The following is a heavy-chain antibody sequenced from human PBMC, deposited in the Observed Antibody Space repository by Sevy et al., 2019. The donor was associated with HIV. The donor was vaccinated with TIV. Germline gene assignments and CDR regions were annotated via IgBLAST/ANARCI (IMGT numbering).Heavy chain of an antibody. V-gene: IGHV3-30*02. D-gene: IGHD3-16*01. CDR2: IRYDGSNK. CDR3: AKGPSPMITFGGVADY. CDR1: GFTFSSYG. J-gene: IGHJ4*02. Sequence: GGSLRLSCAASGFTFSSYGMHWARQAPGKGLEWVAFIRYDGSNKYYADSVKGRFTISRDNSKNTLYLKMNSLRAEDTAVYYCAKGPSPMITFGGVADYWGQGTLVTVSS.